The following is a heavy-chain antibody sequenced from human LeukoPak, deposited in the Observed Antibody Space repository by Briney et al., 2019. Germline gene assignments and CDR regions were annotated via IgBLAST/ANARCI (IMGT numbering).Heavy chain of an antibody. CDR1: GGSISSYY. CDR2: IYYSGST. D-gene: IGHD3-3*01. V-gene: IGHV4-59*12. J-gene: IGHJ4*02. Sequence: KPSETLSLTCTVSGGSISSYYWSWIRQPPGKGLEWIGYIYYSGSTNYNPSLKSRVTISVDTSKNQFSLKLSSVTAADTAVYYCARDSNYDFWSGYYTVFDYWGQGTLVTVSS. CDR3: ARDSNYDFWSGYYTVFDY.